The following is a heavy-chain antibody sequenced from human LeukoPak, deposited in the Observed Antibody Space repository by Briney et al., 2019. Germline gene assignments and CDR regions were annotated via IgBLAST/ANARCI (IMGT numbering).Heavy chain of an antibody. CDR2: INHSGST. CDR1: GGSFSGYY. Sequence: SETLSLTCAVYGGSFSGYYWSWIRQPPGKVLEWIGEINHSGSTNYNPSLKSRVTISVDTSKNQFSLKLSAVTAADTAVYYCAREATVRDAFDIWGQGTMVTVSS. D-gene: IGHD3-10*01. CDR3: AREATVRDAFDI. V-gene: IGHV4-34*01. J-gene: IGHJ3*02.